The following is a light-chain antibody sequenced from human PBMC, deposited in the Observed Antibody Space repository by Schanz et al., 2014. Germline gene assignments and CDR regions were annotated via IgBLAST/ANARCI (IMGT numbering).Light chain of an antibody. V-gene: IGLV2-8*01. CDR3: SSYAGSNNLV. CDR2: EVT. Sequence: QSALTQPASVSGSPGQSITISCTGTSNDVGRYDYVSWYQQHPGKAPKLILFEVTKRPSGVPDRFSGSKSGDTASLTVSWLQAEDEAVYYCSSYAGSNNLVFGGGTKLTVL. CDR1: SNDVGRYDY. J-gene: IGLJ2*01.